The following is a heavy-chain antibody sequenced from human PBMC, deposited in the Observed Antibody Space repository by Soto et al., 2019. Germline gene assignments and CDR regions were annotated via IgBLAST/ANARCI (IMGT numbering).Heavy chain of an antibody. Sequence: EVQLVESGGGLVKPGGSLSLSCTGSGFPFSAYNINWVRQAPGKGLEWVSSITVGSSHIYQPNSMKGRYTISRQDAKNSVYLPLDRLRDEDTALYYCSRSPEVGVRGAYWGQGTLVTVSS. D-gene: IGHD3-16*01. V-gene: IGHV3-21*01. CDR1: GFPFSAYN. CDR3: SRSPEVGVRGAY. CDR2: ITVGSSHI. J-gene: IGHJ4*02.